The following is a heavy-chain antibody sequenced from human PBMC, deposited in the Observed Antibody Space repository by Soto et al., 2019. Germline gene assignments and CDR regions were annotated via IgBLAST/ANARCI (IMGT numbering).Heavy chain of an antibody. CDR1: GFTFDDYA. D-gene: IGHD6-13*01. V-gene: IGHV3-9*01. CDR2: ISWNSGSI. CDR3: AKGEAAAAGSTNN. Sequence: EVQLVESGGGLVQPGRSLRLSCAASGFTFDDYAMHWVRQAPGKGLEWVSGISWNSGSIGYADSVKGRFTISRDNAKNSLYLQMNSLRAEDTALYYCAKGEAAAAGSTNNWGQGTLVTVSS. J-gene: IGHJ4*02.